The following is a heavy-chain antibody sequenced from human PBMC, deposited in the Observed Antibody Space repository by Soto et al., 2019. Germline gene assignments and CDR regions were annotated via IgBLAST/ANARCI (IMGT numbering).Heavy chain of an antibody. CDR2: ISSSSSTI. CDR3: ARDKFSYDYIWGSYRYLASLDV. Sequence: GGSLRLSCAASGFTFSSYSMNWVRQAPGKGLEWVSYISSSSSTIYYADSVKGRFTISRDNAKNSLYLQMNSLRAEDTAVYYCARDKFSYDYIWGSYRYLASLDVWGKGTTVTVSS. CDR1: GFTFSSYS. V-gene: IGHV3-48*01. J-gene: IGHJ6*04. D-gene: IGHD3-16*02.